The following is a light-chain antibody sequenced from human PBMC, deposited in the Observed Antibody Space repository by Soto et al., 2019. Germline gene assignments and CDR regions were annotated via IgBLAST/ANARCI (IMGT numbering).Light chain of an antibody. CDR1: KSVSSY. CDR3: QQRSN. J-gene: IGKJ5*01. V-gene: IGKV3-11*01. Sequence: EIVLTQSPATLSLSPGERATLSCRASKSVSSYLAWYQQKPGQAPRLLIYDASNSATGIPARFSGSGSGTDFTLTISSLEPEYFAVYYCQQRSNFGQGTRLEIK. CDR2: DAS.